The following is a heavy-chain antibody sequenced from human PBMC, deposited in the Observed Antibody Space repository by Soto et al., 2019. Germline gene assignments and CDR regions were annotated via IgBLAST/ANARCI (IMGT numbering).Heavy chain of an antibody. D-gene: IGHD3-9*01. J-gene: IGHJ4*02. Sequence: EVQLSESGGGLVQPGGSLRLSCAASGFTFNAYGMNWVRQAPGKGLEWVAALSGIGGDTYYADSVTGRFTISRDNSKNTLYLQMSSLRAEDTAIYYCVKASGLRFFDWSFDYWGQGTQVTVSS. CDR1: GFTFNAYG. CDR2: LSGIGGDT. CDR3: VKASGLRFFDWSFDY. V-gene: IGHV3-23*01.